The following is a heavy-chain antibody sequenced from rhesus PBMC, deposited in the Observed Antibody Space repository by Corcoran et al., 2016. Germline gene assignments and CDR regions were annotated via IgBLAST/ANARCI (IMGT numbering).Heavy chain of an antibody. CDR3: ARVYSSYFYYFDY. J-gene: IGHJ4*01. D-gene: IGHD3-9*01. V-gene: IGHV4S7*01. Sequence: QVQLQESGPGLVKPSEALSLTCAVSGGSISGDYYRGWIRQHPGKGLEWIGNIYGNSARTYYNPSLKSRVTISTDTSKNQFSLKLTSVTAADTAVYYCARVYSSYFYYFDYWGQGVLVTVSS. CDR2: IYGNSART. CDR1: GGSISGDYY.